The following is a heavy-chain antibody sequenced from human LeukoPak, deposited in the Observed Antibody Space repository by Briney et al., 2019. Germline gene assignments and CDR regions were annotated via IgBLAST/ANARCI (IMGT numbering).Heavy chain of an antibody. CDR3: ARGGNYWPQWWFDP. Sequence: SSETLSLTCTVSGDSISSGDYYWSWIRQPPGKGLEWIGYIYYTGSTSYNPSLKSRVTMSLDASKNQFSLELNSVTPADTAVYYCARGGNYWPQWWFDPWGRGTLVSVSS. D-gene: IGHD1-26*01. CDR2: IYYTGST. V-gene: IGHV4-61*08. CDR1: GDSISSGDYY. J-gene: IGHJ5*02.